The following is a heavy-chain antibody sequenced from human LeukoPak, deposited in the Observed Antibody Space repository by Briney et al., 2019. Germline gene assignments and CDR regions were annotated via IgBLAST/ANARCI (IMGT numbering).Heavy chain of an antibody. CDR2: IYHSGST. CDR1: DYSISSGYY. V-gene: IGHV4-38-2*02. Sequence: SETLSLTCSVSDYSISSGYYWGWIRQPPGKGLEWIGSIYHSGSTYYNPSLKSRVTISVDTSKNHFSLKLTSVTAADTAVYYCARIETYSSGWYDAFLDYWGQGTLVTVSS. CDR3: ARIETYSSGWYDAFLDY. J-gene: IGHJ4*02. D-gene: IGHD6-19*01.